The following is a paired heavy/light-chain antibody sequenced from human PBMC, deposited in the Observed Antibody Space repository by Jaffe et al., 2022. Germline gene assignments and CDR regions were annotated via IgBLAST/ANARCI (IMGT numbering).Light chain of an antibody. CDR2: DVS. J-gene: IGLJ2*01. CDR1: NSDVGAYNY. Sequence: QSALTQPRSVSGSPGQSVTISCTGTNSDVGAYNYVSWYQQHPGKVPKLILYDVSKWPSGVPDRFSGSKSGNTASLTISGLQAEDEADYYCCSFAGISMVFGGGTTLTVL. V-gene: IGLV2-11*01. CDR3: CSFAGISMV.
Heavy chain of an antibody. V-gene: IGHV1-3*01. CDR1: GYTFTDYA. CDR2: LGVGTGNL. J-gene: IGHJ3*02. Sequence: QVQLVQSGAELKKPGASVKVSCKASGYTFTDYAIHWVRQAPGQRLEWMAWLGVGTGNLKYSQNFQGRLTISTDTSATTAYMELSSLSSEDTAVYYCARYCSDGNCRHLHLNAFEIWGQGTMVTVSS. CDR3: ARYCSDGNCRHLHLNAFEI. D-gene: IGHD2-15*01.